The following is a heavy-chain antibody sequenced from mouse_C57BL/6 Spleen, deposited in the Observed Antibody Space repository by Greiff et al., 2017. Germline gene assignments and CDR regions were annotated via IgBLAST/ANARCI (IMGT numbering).Heavy chain of an antibody. Sequence: VQLQQSGPELVKPGASVKISCKASGYTFTDYYMNWVKQSHGKSLEWIGDINPNNGGTSYNQKFKGKATLTVDKSSSTAYMELRSLTSEDSAVYYCARGGERYFDYWGQGTTLTVSS. V-gene: IGHV1-26*01. J-gene: IGHJ2*01. CDR2: INPNNGGT. CDR3: ARGGERYFDY. CDR1: GYTFTDYY.